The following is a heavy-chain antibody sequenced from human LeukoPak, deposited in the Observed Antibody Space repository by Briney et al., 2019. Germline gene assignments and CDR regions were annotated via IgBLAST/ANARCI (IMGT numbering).Heavy chain of an antibody. V-gene: IGHV1-18*01. CDR3: AGASYYDILTGHVYYYYYGMDV. CDR1: GYTFTSYG. Sequence: ASVKVSCKASGYTFTSYGISWVRQAPGQGLEWMGWISAYNGNTNYAQKLQGRVTMTTDTSTSTAYMELRSLRSDDTAVYYCAGASYYDILTGHVYYYYYGMDVWGQGTTVTVSS. D-gene: IGHD3-9*01. CDR2: ISAYNGNT. J-gene: IGHJ6*02.